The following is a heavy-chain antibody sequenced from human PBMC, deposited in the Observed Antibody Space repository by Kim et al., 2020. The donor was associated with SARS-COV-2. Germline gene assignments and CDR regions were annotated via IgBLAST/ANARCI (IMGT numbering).Heavy chain of an antibody. Sequence: TSYAQKRQGRVTMTTDTSTSTAYMELRSLRSDDTAVYYCARDRLVPSMDVWGQGTTVTVSS. CDR3: ARDRLVPSMDV. D-gene: IGHD6-19*01. J-gene: IGHJ6*02. CDR2: T. V-gene: IGHV1-18*01.